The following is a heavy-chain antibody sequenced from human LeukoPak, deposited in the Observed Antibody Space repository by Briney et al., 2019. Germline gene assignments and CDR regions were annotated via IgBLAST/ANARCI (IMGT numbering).Heavy chain of an antibody. D-gene: IGHD3-10*01. V-gene: IGHV1-69*05. Sequence: SVKVSCKASGGTFSSYAISWVRQAPGQGLEWMGGIIPIFGTANYAQKFQGRVTMTRNTSISTAYMELSSLRSEDTAVYYCARVWYFGSGSSRRLAYWGQGTLVTVSS. CDR2: IIPIFGTA. J-gene: IGHJ4*02. CDR1: GGTFSSYA. CDR3: ARVWYFGSGSSRRLAY.